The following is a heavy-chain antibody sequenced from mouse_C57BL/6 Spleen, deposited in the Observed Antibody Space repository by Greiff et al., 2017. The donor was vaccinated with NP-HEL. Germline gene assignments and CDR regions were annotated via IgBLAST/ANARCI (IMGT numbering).Heavy chain of an antibody. V-gene: IGHV1-72*01. CDR2: IDPNSGGT. J-gene: IGHJ4*01. CDR3: ARWGVTPYYYAMDY. Sequence: VQLQQSGAELVKPGASVKLSCKASGYTFTSYWMHWVKQRPGRGLEWIGRIDPNSGGTEYHEKFKSKATLTVAKPSSTACMQLSRLTSEDSAVYNCARWGVTPYYYAMDYWGQGTSVTVSS. D-gene: IGHD2-12*01. CDR1: GYTFTSYW.